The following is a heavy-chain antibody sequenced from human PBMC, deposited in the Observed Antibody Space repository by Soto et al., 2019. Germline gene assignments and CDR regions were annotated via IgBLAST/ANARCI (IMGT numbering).Heavy chain of an antibody. CDR2: ISASNGNT. CDR1: GYTFTTYG. V-gene: IGHV1-18*04. CDR3: ASEPIYSNDARGYYSXGY. J-gene: IGHJ4*02. Sequence: ASVKVSCKASGYTFTTYGFSWVRQAPGQGLECVGFISASNGNTHYSQEFQGRVTMTTDTSTSTAYMELRSLTSGDTAVYYCASEPIYSNDARGYYSXGYWGQGTLVTXS. D-gene: IGHD3-22*01.